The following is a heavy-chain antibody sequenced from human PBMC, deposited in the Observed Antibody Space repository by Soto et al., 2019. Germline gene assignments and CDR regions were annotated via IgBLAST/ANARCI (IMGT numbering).Heavy chain of an antibody. CDR3: ARGVAPYYYYCYGMDV. D-gene: IGHD2-15*01. Sequence: SVQVSCKASGYTFTGYYMHWVRQAPGQGLEWMGWINPNSGGTNYAQKFQGWVTMSRDTSISTAYMELSRQRSDDTAVYYSARGVAPYYYYCYGMDVWGKGTTGTVSS. V-gene: IGHV1-2*04. CDR2: INPNSGGT. J-gene: IGHJ6*04. CDR1: GYTFTGYY.